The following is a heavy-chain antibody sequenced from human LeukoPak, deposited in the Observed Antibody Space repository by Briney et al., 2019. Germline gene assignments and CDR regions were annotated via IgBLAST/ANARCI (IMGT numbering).Heavy chain of an antibody. CDR2: INPNSGGT. D-gene: IGHD5-24*01. J-gene: IGHJ6*03. CDR3: ARDSSPRRDGYNTLGSYYYYMDV. Sequence: ASVKVSCKASGYTFTGYYIHWVRQAPGQGLEWMGWINPNSGGTNYAQKFQGRVTMTRDTSISTAYMELSRLRSDDTAVYYCARDSSPRRDGYNTLGSYYYYMDVWGKGTTVTISS. V-gene: IGHV1-2*02. CDR1: GYTFTGYY.